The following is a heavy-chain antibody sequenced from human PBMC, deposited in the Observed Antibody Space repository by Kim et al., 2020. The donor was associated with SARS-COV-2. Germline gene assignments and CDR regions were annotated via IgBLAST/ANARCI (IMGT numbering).Heavy chain of an antibody. CDR2: MYHTGSS. Sequence: SETLSLTCTVSGGSITSISYYWGWIRQTPGEKMEWIGSMYHTGSSYYNPSLKSRVTISVDTSKNQFFLNVRSVTAADTALYYCARSWFGARFPGCFDPWG. CDR3: ARSWFGARFPGCFDP. CDR1: GGSITSISYY. V-gene: IGHV4-39*01. J-gene: IGHJ5*02. D-gene: IGHD3-10*01.